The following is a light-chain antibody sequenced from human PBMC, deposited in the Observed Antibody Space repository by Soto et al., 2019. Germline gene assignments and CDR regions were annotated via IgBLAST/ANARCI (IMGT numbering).Light chain of an antibody. CDR2: EVS. CDR1: SSDIGSYDR. J-gene: IGLJ1*01. V-gene: IGLV2-18*02. CDR3: TSFTTSKTYI. Sequence: SVLSQPPSVSGSPGQSVTISCTGTSSDIGSYDRVSWYQQPPGTAPRLMIYEVSNRPSGVPDRFSGSKSGNTASLTISGLQPEDETDYYCTSFTTSKTYIFGTGTKGTAL.